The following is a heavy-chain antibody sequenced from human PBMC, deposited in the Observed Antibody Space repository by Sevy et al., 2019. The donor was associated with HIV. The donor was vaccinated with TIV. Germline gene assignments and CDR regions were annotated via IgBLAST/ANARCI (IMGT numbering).Heavy chain of an antibody. Sequence: GGSLRLSCAASGFTFSSYSMNWVRQAPGKGLEWVSYISSSSSTIYYADSVKGRFTISRDNAKNSLYLQMNSLRDEDMAVYCGARVEARGYGYGDLHYYYYGMDVWGQGTTVTVSS. V-gene: IGHV3-48*02. J-gene: IGHJ6*02. CDR1: GFTFSSYS. CDR3: ARVEARGYGYGDLHYYYYGMDV. D-gene: IGHD5-18*01. CDR2: ISSSSSTI.